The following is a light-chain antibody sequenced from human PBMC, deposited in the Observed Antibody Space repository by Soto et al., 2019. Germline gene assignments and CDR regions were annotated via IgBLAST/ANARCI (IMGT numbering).Light chain of an antibody. CDR3: LLAYSGAWV. CDR1: TGAVSSDHW. CDR2: DIS. J-gene: IGLJ3*02. V-gene: IGLV7-46*01. Sequence: QAVVTQEPSLTVSPRGTVTLTCASSTGAVSSDHWPYWFQQKPGQAPRTLIYDISSKHSWTPARFSGSLLGGKAALSLSGAQPEDEADYYCLLAYSGAWVFGGGTQLTVL.